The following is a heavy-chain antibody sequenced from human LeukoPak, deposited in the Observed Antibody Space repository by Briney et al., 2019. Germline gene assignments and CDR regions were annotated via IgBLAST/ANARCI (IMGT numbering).Heavy chain of an antibody. J-gene: IGHJ3*02. D-gene: IGHD1-26*01. Sequence: SETLSLTCTVSGGSISSYYWSWIRQPPGKGLEWIGNIYYSGSTNYNPSLKSRVTISVDTSKNQFSLKLSSVTAADTAVYYCASVGATYAFDIWGQGTMVTVSS. V-gene: IGHV4-59*01. CDR2: IYYSGST. CDR3: ASVGATYAFDI. CDR1: GGSISSYY.